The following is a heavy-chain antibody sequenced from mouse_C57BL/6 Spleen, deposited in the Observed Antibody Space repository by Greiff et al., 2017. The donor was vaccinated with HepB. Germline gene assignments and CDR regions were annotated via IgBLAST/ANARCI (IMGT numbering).Heavy chain of an antibody. V-gene: IGHV1-80*01. J-gene: IGHJ4*01. Sequence: VQLQESGAELVKPGASVKISCKASGYAFSSYWMNWVKQRPGKGLEWIGQIYPGDGDTNYNGKFKGKATLTADKSSSTAYMQLSSLTSEDSAVYFCVNLSYYYAMDYWGQGTSVTVSS. CDR3: VNLSYYYAMDY. D-gene: IGHD6-1*01. CDR2: IYPGDGDT. CDR1: GYAFSSYW.